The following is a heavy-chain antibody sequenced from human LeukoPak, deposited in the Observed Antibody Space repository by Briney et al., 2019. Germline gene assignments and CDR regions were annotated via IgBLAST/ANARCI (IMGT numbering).Heavy chain of an antibody. D-gene: IGHD3-22*01. CDR1: GFTFSSYA. J-gene: IGHJ4*02. CDR3: AKDRDSSGYYFDYFDY. V-gene: IGHV3-23*01. Sequence: GGSLRLSCAASGFTFSSYAMSWVRQAPGKGLEWVSAISGSGGSTYYADSVKGRFTISRDNSKNTLYLQMSSLRAEDTAVYYCAKDRDSSGYYFDYFDYWGQGTLVTVSS. CDR2: ISGSGGST.